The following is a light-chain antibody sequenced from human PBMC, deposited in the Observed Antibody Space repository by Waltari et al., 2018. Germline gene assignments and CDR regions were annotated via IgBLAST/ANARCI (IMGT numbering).Light chain of an antibody. CDR2: AAS. CDR1: QNIINY. CDR3: QQTASAPIT. V-gene: IGKV1-39*01. J-gene: IGKJ1*01. Sequence: DIQMTQSPSSLSTSVGDRVTITCRASQNIINYLNWYQQKPGKAPNLLIYAASSLQSGVPSRFSGSGFGTDFALTITGLQAEDFGTYYCQQTASAPITFGRGTKVDIK.